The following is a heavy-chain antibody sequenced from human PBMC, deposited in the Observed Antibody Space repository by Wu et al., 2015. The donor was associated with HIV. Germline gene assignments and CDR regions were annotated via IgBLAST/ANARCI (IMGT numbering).Heavy chain of an antibody. J-gene: IGHJ4*02. CDR2: IIPLFGTR. CDR1: GYSFTGLPGFD. Sequence: QALLVQSGAEVKRPGASVRVSCQASGYSFTGLPGFDINWVRQAPGQGLEWMGGIIPLFGTRDYAQVFQGRLTITTDESTSTAYMTLTSLTSDDTAVYYCATPRSPGFSSAWPTYFDYWGQGTLITVST. V-gene: IGHV1-69*01. D-gene: IGHD6-19*01. CDR3: ATPRSPGFSSAWPTYFDY.